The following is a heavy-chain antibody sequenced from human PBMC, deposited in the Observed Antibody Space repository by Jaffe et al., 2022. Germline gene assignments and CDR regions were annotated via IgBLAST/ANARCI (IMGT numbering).Heavy chain of an antibody. CDR2: IGTAGDT. V-gene: IGHV3-13*01. CDR3: ARGITGTTEDPGAFDI. Sequence: EVQLVESGGGLVQPGGSLRLSCAASGFTFSSYDMHWVRQATGKGLEWVSAIGTAGDTYYPGSVKGRFTISRENAKNSLYLQMNSLRAGDTAVYYCARGITGTTEDPGAFDIWGQGTMVTVSS. J-gene: IGHJ3*02. D-gene: IGHD1-7*01. CDR1: GFTFSSYD.